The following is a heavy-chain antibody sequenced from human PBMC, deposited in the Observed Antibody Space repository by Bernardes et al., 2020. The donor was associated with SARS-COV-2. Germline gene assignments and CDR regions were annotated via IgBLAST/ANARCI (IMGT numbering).Heavy chain of an antibody. CDR1: GYSFSTYD. Sequence: ASMKVSFRASGYSFSTYDINWVRQATGQGLEWMGWMNPSSANSGHAQKFQDRVTMTRNTSITTAYMELSSLRSEDTAVHYCAREIKWSCGDDCYTRYFDLWGRGTLVTVSS. D-gene: IGHD2-21*02. V-gene: IGHV1-8*01. CDR3: AREIKWSCGDDCYTRYFDL. J-gene: IGHJ2*01. CDR2: MNPSSANS.